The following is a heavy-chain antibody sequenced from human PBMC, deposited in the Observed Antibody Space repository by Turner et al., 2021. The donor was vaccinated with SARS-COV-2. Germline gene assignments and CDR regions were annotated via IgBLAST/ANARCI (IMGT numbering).Heavy chain of an antibody. J-gene: IGHJ4*02. D-gene: IGHD4-17*01. V-gene: IGHV3-53*01. CDR2: IYGGGST. CDR1: GFTVSSNY. Sequence: EVQLVESGGGLTQPGGSLRLSCAASGFTVSSNYMSWVGQAPGKGWGRISIIYGGGSTYYADSVKGRFTNTRDNSKNTLYLQMNSLGAEDTAVYYCARDYGDYYFDYWGQGTLVTVSS. CDR3: ARDYGDYYFDY.